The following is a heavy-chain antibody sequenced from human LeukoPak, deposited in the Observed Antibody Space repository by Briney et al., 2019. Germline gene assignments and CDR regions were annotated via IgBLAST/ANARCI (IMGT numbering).Heavy chain of an antibody. V-gene: IGHV4-39*01. Sequence: SETLSLTCTVSGGSISSSSYYWAWIRQPPGKGLEWIGSIYYSGSTYYNPSLRSRVTISVDTSKNQFSLKLSSVTAADTAVYYCARGLPGAGYYMDVWGKGTTVIVSS. J-gene: IGHJ6*03. CDR1: GGSISSSSYY. CDR3: ARGLPGAGYYMDV. CDR2: IYYSGST.